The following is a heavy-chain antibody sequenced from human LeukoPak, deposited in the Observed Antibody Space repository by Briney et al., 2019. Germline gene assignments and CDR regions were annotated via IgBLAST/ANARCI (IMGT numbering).Heavy chain of an antibody. V-gene: IGHV3-21*01. Sequence: PGGSLRLSCAASGFTFSSYSMNWVRQAPGKGLEWVSSISSSSSYICYADSVKGRFTISRGNAKNSLYLQMNSLRAEDTAVHYCARDRLEYSSSSGFDYWGQGTLVTVSS. CDR1: GFTFSSYS. J-gene: IGHJ4*02. D-gene: IGHD6-6*01. CDR2: ISSSSSYI. CDR3: ARDRLEYSSSSGFDY.